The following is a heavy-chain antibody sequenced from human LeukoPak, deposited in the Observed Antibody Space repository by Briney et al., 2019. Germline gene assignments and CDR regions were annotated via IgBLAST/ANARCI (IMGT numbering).Heavy chain of an antibody. CDR2: IYHSGST. V-gene: IGHV4-4*02. CDR3: ARAPLLWFGELPLGVGGWFDP. Sequence: SETLSLTCAVSGGSISSSNWWSWVRQPPGKGLEWIGEIYHSGSTNYNPSLKSRVTISVDKSKNQFSLKLSSVTAADTAVYYCARAPLLWFGELPLGVGGWFDPWGQGTLVTVSS. J-gene: IGHJ5*02. CDR1: GGSISSSNW. D-gene: IGHD3-10*01.